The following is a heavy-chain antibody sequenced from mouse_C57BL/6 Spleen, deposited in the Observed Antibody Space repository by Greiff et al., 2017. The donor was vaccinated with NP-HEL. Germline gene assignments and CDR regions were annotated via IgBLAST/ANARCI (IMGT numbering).Heavy chain of an antibody. CDR3: ARGDSGYVFAY. Sequence: QVHVKQPGAELVKPGASVKMSCKASGYTFTSYWITWVKQRPGQGLEWIGDIYPGSGSTNYNEKFKSKATLTVDTSSSTAYMQLSSLTSEDSAVYYCARGDSGYVFAYWGQGTLVTVSA. J-gene: IGHJ3*01. V-gene: IGHV1-55*01. D-gene: IGHD3-2*02. CDR2: IYPGSGST. CDR1: GYTFTSYW.